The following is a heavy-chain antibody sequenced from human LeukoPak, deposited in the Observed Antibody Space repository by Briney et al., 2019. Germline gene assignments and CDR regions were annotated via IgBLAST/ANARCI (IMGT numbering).Heavy chain of an antibody. V-gene: IGHV3-48*03. D-gene: IGHD3-10*01. CDR3: AKAGWFGELLFDY. Sequence: GGSLRLSCAASGFTFSSYEMNWVRQAPGKGLEWVAYSSYSGSIIYYADSVKGRFTISRDNSKNLLYLQMSSLRAEDTAVYYCAKAGWFGELLFDYWGQGTLVTVSS. CDR1: GFTFSSYE. CDR2: SSYSGSII. J-gene: IGHJ4*02.